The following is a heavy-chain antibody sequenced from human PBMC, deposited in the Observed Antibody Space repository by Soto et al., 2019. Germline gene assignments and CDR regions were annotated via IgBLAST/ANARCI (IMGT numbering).Heavy chain of an antibody. CDR2: IYYTGST. J-gene: IGHJ4*02. V-gene: IGHV4-59*02. Sequence: LXLXCSVSGGSVSSXSWSWIGQPPGKGLECIGYIYYTGSTNYSPSLKGRVTISLDASKRQFSLKLTSVTAADTALYYCARGPGASDYCFDYWGPGTLGTVS. CDR3: ARGPGASDYCFDY. CDR1: GGSVSSXS. D-gene: IGHD3-10*01.